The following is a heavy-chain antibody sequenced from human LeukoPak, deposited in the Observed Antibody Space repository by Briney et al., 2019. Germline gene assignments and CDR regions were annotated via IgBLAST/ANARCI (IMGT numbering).Heavy chain of an antibody. J-gene: IGHJ4*02. Sequence: SETLSLTCTVSGGSISSYYWSWIRQPPGKGLEWIGHIYYSGSTNYNPSLKSRVTISIDTSKNQFSLRLSSVTAADTAVYYCARGAPLLSPYYFDYWGQGTLVTVSS. CDR3: ARGAPLLSPYYFDY. D-gene: IGHD1-26*01. CDR1: GGSISSYY. V-gene: IGHV4-59*01. CDR2: IYYSGST.